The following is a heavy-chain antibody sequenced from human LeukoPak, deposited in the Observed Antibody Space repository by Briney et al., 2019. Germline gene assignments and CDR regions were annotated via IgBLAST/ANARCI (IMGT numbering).Heavy chain of an antibody. CDR2: IYDSGST. J-gene: IGHJ3*02. V-gene: IGHV4-59*08. D-gene: IGHD1-26*01. CDR1: GGSISSYY. Sequence: SETLSLTCTVSGGSISSYYWSWIRQPPGKGLEWIGYIYDSGSTNSNPSLKSRVTISVDTSKNQFSLELSSVTATDTAVYFCATNRAGTYDRPFDIWGQGTMVTVSS. CDR3: ATNRAGTYDRPFDI.